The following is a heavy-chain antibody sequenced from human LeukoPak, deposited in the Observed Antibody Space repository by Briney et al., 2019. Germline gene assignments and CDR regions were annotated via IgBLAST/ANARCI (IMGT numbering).Heavy chain of an antibody. CDR3: ARDFSSSSSVYYYYYMDV. CDR1: GGSISSTTYY. D-gene: IGHD6-6*01. CDR2: IYYSGTT. J-gene: IGHJ6*03. V-gene: IGHV4-39*07. Sequence: SETLSLTCTVSGGSISSTTYYWGWIRQSPGKGLEWIGTIYYSGTTYYNPSLKSRVAISLDTSKNQFSLKLSSVTAADTAIYYCARDFSSSSSVYYYYYMDVWGKGTTVTVSS.